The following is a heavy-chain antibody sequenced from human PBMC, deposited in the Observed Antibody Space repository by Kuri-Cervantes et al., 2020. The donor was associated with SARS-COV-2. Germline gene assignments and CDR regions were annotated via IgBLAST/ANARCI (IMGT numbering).Heavy chain of an antibody. J-gene: IGHJ6*03. D-gene: IGHD2-15*01. Sequence: GGSLRLSCAASGFTFSSYAMHWVRQAPGKGLEWVAVISYDGSNKYYADSVKGRFTISRDNSKNTLYLQMNSLRAEDTAVYYCARGGGPSLGYDYYYMDVWGKGTTVTVSS. CDR2: ISYDGSNK. CDR3: ARGGGPSLGYDYYYMDV. V-gene: IGHV3-30-3*01. CDR1: GFTFSSYA.